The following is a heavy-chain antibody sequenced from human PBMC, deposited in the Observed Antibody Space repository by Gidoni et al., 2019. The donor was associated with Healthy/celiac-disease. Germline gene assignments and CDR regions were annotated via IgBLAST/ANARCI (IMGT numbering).Heavy chain of an antibody. D-gene: IGHD6-6*01. J-gene: IGHJ3*02. CDR2: IRSKANSYAT. CDR1: GFTFRGSA. CDR3: TRSSEYSSVWDAFDI. Sequence: EVQLVESGGGLVQPGGSLKLSCAASGFTFRGSAMHWVRQASGKGLEWVGRIRSKANSYATAYAASVKGRFTISRDDSKNTAYLQMNSLKTEDTAVYYCTRSSEYSSVWDAFDIWGQGTMVTVSS. V-gene: IGHV3-73*01.